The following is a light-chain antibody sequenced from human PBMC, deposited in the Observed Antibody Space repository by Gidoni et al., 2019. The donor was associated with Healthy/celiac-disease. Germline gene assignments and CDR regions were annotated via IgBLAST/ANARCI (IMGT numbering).Light chain of an antibody. J-gene: IGKJ2*01. CDR1: QSVSSN. CDR2: VAS. Sequence: EIVMTQSPATLSVSPGERATLSCRASQSVSSNLAWYQQKPGQAPRHLIYVASTRATGIPARFSGSGSGTEFTLTISSRQSEDFAVSYCQQYNNWPPYTFGQGTKLEIK. V-gene: IGKV3-15*01. CDR3: QQYNNWPPYT.